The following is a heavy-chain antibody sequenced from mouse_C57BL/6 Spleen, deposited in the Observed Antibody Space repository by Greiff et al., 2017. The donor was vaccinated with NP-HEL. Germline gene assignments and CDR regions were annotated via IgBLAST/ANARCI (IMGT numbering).Heavy chain of an antibody. J-gene: IGHJ2*01. V-gene: IGHV1-82*01. Sequence: QVQLQQSGPELVKPGASVKISCKASGYAFSSSWMNWVKQRPGKGLEWIGRIYPGDGDTNYNGKFKGKATLTADKSSSTAYMQLSSLTSEDSAVYFCAGSEGDYWGQGTTLTVSS. CDR1: GYAFSSSW. CDR2: IYPGDGDT. CDR3: AGSEGDY.